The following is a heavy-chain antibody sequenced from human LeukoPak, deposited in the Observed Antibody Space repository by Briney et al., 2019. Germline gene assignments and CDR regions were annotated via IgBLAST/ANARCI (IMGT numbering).Heavy chain of an antibody. Sequence: GGSLRLSCAASGFTFSSYWMSWVRQAPGKGLEWVANIKQDGSEKYYVDSVKGRFTISRDNAKNSLYLQMNSLRAEDTAVYYCARDSVHGYYDSSGYSALVDYWGQGTLVTVSS. J-gene: IGHJ4*02. CDR3: ARDSVHGYYDSSGYSALVDY. CDR1: GFTFSSYW. CDR2: IKQDGSEK. V-gene: IGHV3-7*01. D-gene: IGHD3-22*01.